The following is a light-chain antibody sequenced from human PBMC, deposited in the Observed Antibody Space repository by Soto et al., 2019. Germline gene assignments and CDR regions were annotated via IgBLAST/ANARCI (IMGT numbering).Light chain of an antibody. CDR3: QQRSNWPLVT. Sequence: DIQMTQSPSSLSASVGDRVTITCRASQSISSYLNWYQQKPGKAPKLLIYAASSLQSGVPSRFSGSGSGTDFTLTISSLEPEDFAVYYCQQRSNWPLVTFGGGTKVDIK. CDR2: AAS. V-gene: IGKV1-39*01. J-gene: IGKJ4*01. CDR1: QSISSY.